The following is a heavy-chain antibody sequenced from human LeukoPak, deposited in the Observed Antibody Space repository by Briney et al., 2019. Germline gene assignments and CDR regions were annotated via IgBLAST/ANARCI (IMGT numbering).Heavy chain of an antibody. CDR2: IYTSGST. CDR1: GASISSYY. CDR3: ALQGQSNSHLDF. Sequence: SETLSLTCTVSGASISSYYWSWIRQPAGKGLEWIGRIYTSGSTNYDPSLKSRATMSVDTSKNQFSLKLSSVTAADTAVYFCALQGQSNSHLDFWGQGTLVTVSS. V-gene: IGHV4-4*07. D-gene: IGHD4-23*01. J-gene: IGHJ4*02.